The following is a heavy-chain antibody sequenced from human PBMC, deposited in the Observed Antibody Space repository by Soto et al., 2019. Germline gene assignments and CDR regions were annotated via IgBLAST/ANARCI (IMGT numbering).Heavy chain of an antibody. Sequence: QVQLQESGSRLVKPSQTLSVTCAVSGGSMSSGGHSWSWIRQSPGKGLEWIGCIYATGKTYYNPSLQSRVTLSVYTSKKLSSLNMTSVTAADTAVYYCARAPPGPSPRWDVWGQGTTVTVSS. V-gene: IGHV4-30-2*06. J-gene: IGHJ6*02. CDR3: ARAPPGPSPRWDV. CDR2: IYATGKT. D-gene: IGHD3-10*01. CDR1: GGSMSSGGHS.